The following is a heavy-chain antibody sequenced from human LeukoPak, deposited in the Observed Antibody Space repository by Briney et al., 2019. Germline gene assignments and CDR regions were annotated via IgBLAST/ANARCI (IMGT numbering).Heavy chain of an antibody. CDR2: IYTSGST. D-gene: IGHD3-3*01. CDR3: ARDRDFWSGYYGGVWYFDL. J-gene: IGHJ2*01. V-gene: IGHV4-61*02. CDR1: GGSISSGSYY. Sequence: SETLSLTCTVSGGSISSGSYYWSWTRQPAGKGLEWIGRIYTSGSTNYNPSLKSRVTISVDTSKNQFSLKLSSVTAADTAVYYCARDRDFWSGYYGGVWYFDLWGRGTLVTVSS.